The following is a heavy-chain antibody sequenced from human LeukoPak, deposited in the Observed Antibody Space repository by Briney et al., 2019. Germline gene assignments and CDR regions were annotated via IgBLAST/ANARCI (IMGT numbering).Heavy chain of an antibody. CDR1: GFTFDDYA. J-gene: IGHJ6*02. CDR2: ISWNSGSI. D-gene: IGHD3-3*01. Sequence: PGGSLRLSCAASGFTFDDYAMHWVRHAPGKGLEWVSGISWNSGSIGYADSVKGRFTISRDNAKNSLYLQMNSLRAEDTALYYCAKGRLRYDFWSGRASYYYYYGMDVWGQGTTVTVSS. V-gene: IGHV3-9*01. CDR3: AKGRLRYDFWSGRASYYYYYGMDV.